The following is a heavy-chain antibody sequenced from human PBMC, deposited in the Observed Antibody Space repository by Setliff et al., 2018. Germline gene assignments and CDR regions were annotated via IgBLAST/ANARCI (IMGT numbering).Heavy chain of an antibody. J-gene: IGHJ4*02. CDR1: GYTLTGLS. V-gene: IGHV1-24*01. CDR3: ATSVSWIQLVLYPQGHPEPFDY. Sequence: ASVKVSCKVSGYTLTGLSMHWVRQAPGKGLEWMGGFDPEDGETIYAQKFQGRVTMTEDTSTDTAYMELSSLRSEDTAVYYCATSVSWIQLVLYPQGHPEPFDYWGQGTLVTVSS. CDR2: FDPEDGET. D-gene: IGHD5-18*01.